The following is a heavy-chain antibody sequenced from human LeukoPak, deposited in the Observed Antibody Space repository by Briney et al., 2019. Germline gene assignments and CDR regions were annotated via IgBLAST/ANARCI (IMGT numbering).Heavy chain of an antibody. CDR1: GGSISSYY. CDR3: VVGELFGYFDY. D-gene: IGHD3-10*01. Sequence: SETLSLTCTVSGGSISSYYWSWIRQPPGKGLEWIGYIYYSGSTNYNPSLKSRVTISVDTSKNQFSLKLSSVTAADTAVYYCVVGELFGYFDYWGQGTLVTVSS. V-gene: IGHV4-59*01. CDR2: IYYSGST. J-gene: IGHJ4*02.